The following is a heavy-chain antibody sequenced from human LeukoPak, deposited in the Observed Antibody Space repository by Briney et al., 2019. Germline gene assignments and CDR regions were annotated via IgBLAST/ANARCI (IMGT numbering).Heavy chain of an antibody. CDR1: GYTFTGYY. J-gene: IGHJ4*02. Sequence: ASVKVSCKASGYTFTGYYMHWVRQAPGQGLEWMGRINPKSGGTKYAQKFQGRVTMTRDTSISTAYMELSRLRSDDTAVYYCARSGFDSYEMFGYWGQGTLVTVSS. D-gene: IGHD5-18*01. CDR3: ARSGFDSYEMFGY. V-gene: IGHV1-2*06. CDR2: INPKSGGT.